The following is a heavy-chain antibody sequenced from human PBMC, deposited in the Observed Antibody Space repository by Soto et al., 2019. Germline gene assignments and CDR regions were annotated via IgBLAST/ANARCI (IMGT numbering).Heavy chain of an antibody. CDR1: GFTFTTYA. CDR2: ISDSGVTT. J-gene: IGHJ4*02. Sequence: GGSLILSCAASGFTFTTYAMNWFRQAPGKGLEWFSAISDSGVTTYYADSVNVLSTISRDNSKNTLYLQMNRLRDEDTALYYCSTFYQNFLSPFDDWGQGALVSVSS. V-gene: IGHV3-23*01. D-gene: IGHD2-2*01. CDR3: STFYQNFLSPFDD.